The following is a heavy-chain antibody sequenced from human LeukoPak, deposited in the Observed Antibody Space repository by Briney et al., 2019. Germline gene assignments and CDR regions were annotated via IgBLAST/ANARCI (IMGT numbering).Heavy chain of an antibody. J-gene: IGHJ6*03. CDR1: GFKFSNYA. Sequence: PGGSLRLSCAGSGFKFSNYAMSWVRQVPGKGLEWLSAITGGGRTTHYADSVNGRFTISRDNYKNTLYLQMNGLRVEDTAIYYCAKDRSNAYDYYYMDVWGKGTTVTVSS. V-gene: IGHV3-23*01. CDR3: AKDRSNAYDYYYMDV. D-gene: IGHD2-21*01. CDR2: ITGGGRTT.